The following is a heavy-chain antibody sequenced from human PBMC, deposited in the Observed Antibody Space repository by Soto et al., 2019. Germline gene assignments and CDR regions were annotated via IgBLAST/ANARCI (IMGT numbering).Heavy chain of an antibody. CDR2: INAGNGNT. J-gene: IGHJ5*02. V-gene: IGHV1-3*01. Sequence: ASVKVSCKASGYTFTSYAMHWVRQAPGQRLEWMGWINAGNGNTKYSQKFQGRVTITRDTSASTAYMELSSLRSEDTAVYYCARDQVAARPMSNWFDTWGQGTLVTVSS. CDR3: ARDQVAARPMSNWFDT. CDR1: GYTFTSYA. D-gene: IGHD6-6*01.